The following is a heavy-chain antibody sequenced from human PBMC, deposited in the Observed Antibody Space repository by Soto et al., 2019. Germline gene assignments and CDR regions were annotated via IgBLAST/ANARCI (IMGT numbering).Heavy chain of an antibody. D-gene: IGHD3-22*01. J-gene: IGHJ4*02. CDR3: ARDRAGYYSHFVY. Sequence: QVYLVQSGAEVKKPGSSVKVSRKALRGTFTNYAFSWVRQAPGQGLEWMGGIMPFFGSGNYAQKFQGRINITADESTSSVYLELTSLRSEDTAVYYCARDRAGYYSHFVYWGQGTLVTVSS. CDR2: IMPFFGSG. V-gene: IGHV1-69*01. CDR1: RGTFTNYA.